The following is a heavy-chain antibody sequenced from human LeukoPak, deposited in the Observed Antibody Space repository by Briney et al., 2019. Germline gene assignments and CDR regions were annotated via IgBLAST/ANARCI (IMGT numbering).Heavy chain of an antibody. V-gene: IGHV3-48*03. D-gene: IGHD2-2*01. Sequence: GGSLRLSCAASGFTFSSYEMNWVRQAPGKGLEWVSYISSSGSTIYYADSVKGRFTISRDNAKNSLYLQMNSLRAEDTAVYYCAKDHGYCSSTSCYPSENYWGQGTLVTVSS. CDR2: ISSSGSTI. CDR3: AKDHGYCSSTSCYPSENY. CDR1: GFTFSSYE. J-gene: IGHJ4*02.